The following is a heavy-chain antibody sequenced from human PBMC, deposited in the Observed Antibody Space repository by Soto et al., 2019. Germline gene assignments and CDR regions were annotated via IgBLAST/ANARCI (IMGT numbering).Heavy chain of an antibody. J-gene: IGHJ5*02. CDR3: ARTRRGYSYGLGYENWFDP. D-gene: IGHD5-18*01. CDR2: INHSGST. CDR1: GGSFSGYC. V-gene: IGHV4-34*01. Sequence: SETLSLTCAVYGGSFSGYCWSWIREPPGKGLEWIGEINHSGSTNYNPSLKSRVTISVDTSKNQFSLKLSSVTAADTAVYYCARTRRGYSYGLGYENWFDPWGQGTMVTV.